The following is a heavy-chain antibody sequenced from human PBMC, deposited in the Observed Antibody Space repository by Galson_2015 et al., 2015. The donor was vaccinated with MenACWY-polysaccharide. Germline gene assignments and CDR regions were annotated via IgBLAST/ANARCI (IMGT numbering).Heavy chain of an antibody. CDR3: AKFSAYSGTYAHYLDY. CDR2: IHSTGST. CDR1: GDSISGHY. J-gene: IGHJ4*02. V-gene: IGHV4-59*11. Sequence: ETLSLTCTVPGDSISGHYWSWIRQPPGQGLEWIAYIHSTGSTNYSPSLKSRVTISVDTSKNQFYLNLNSLTAADTAVYYCAKFSAYSGTYAHYLDYWGQGTLVTVSS. D-gene: IGHD3-16*01.